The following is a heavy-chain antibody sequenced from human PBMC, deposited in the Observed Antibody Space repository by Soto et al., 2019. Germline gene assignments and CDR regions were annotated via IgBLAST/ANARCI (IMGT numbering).Heavy chain of an antibody. Sequence: ASVKVSCKASGYTFTSYYMHWVRQAPGQGLEWMGRINPNSGNTSYAQKFQGRVTMTRNTSISTAYMELSSLRSEDTAVYYCANWGRVNEGQLVGRVSRFDPWGQGTLVTVSS. CDR2: INPNSGNT. CDR3: ANWGRVNEGQLVGRVSRFDP. J-gene: IGHJ5*02. D-gene: IGHD6-13*01. CDR1: GYTFTSYY. V-gene: IGHV1-46*01.